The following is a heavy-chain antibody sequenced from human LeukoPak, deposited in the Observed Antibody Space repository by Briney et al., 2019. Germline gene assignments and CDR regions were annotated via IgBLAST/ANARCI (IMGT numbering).Heavy chain of an antibody. D-gene: IGHD3-16*02. J-gene: IGHJ5*02. V-gene: IGHV3-23*01. CDR1: GFTFSSYA. CDR2: ISGSGGST. CDR3: AKDGLYDYVWGSYRLVNWFDP. Sequence: GASLRLSCVASGFTFSSYAMSWVRQAPGKGLEWVSAISGSGGSTYYADSVKGRFTISRDNSKNTLYLQMNSLRAEDTAVYYCAKDGLYDYVWGSYRLVNWFDPWGQGTLVTVSS.